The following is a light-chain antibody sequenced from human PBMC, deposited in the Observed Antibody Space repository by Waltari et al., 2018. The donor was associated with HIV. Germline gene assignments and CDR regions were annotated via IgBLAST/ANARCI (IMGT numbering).Light chain of an antibody. V-gene: IGKV3-20*01. CDR1: QHVGSRR. J-gene: IGKJ4*01. CDR3: QQYGDTPLT. CDR2: DAS. Sequence: EIVLTQSPGTLSLSPGDRATLSCRASQHVGSRRLAWYQRKLGQAPRLLIYDASTRATGIPDRFSGGGSGTDFTLTINRLEPEDFAVYFCQQYGDTPLTFGGGTKVEIK.